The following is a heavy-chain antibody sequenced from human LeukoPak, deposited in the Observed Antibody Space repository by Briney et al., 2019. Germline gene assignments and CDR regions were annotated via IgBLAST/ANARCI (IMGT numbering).Heavy chain of an antibody. CDR2: ISGGGGST. CDR3: AKGPLYSNYIGY. V-gene: IGHV3-23*01. D-gene: IGHD4-4*01. CDR1: GFTFSSYA. Sequence: GGSLRLSCAASGFTFSSYAMSWVRQAPGKGLEWVSCISGGGGSTYYADSVKGRFTISRDNSKNTLYLQMNSLRAEDTAVYYCAKGPLYSNYIGYWGQGTLVTVSS. J-gene: IGHJ4*02.